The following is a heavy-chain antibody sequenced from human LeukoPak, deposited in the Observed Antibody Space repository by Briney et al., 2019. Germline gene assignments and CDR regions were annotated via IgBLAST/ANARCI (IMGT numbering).Heavy chain of an antibody. J-gene: IGHJ4*02. CDR3: ARPKWFGESNYFDY. V-gene: IGHV4-39*02. D-gene: IGHD3-10*01. Sequence: PSETLSLTCTLSGGSISSSSYYWGWVRQPRGEGLVWIGSIYYSGITYYNSSLKSRVTISVDTSENHFSLKLSSVTAADTAIYYCARPKWFGESNYFDYWGQGTLVTVSS. CDR2: IYYSGIT. CDR1: GGSISSSSYY.